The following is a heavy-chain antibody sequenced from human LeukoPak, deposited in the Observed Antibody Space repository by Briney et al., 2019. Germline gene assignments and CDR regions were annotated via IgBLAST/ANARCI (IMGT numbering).Heavy chain of an antibody. V-gene: IGHV3-64*01. J-gene: IGHJ4*02. CDR2: SSNGGST. D-gene: IGHD4-17*01. Sequence: GGSLRLSCAASGFTFSSYAMHWVRQAPGKGLEYVSASSNGGSTYYANSLKGGFTISRDNSKNTLYLRMGSLRAEDMAVYYCARPKTTVTTGYFDYWGQGTLVTVSS. CDR1: GFTFSSYA. CDR3: ARPKTTVTTGYFDY.